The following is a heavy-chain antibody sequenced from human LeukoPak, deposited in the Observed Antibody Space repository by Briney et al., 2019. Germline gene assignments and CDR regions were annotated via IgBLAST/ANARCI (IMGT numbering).Heavy chain of an antibody. Sequence: ASVKVSCKASGGTFSSYAISWVRQAPGQGLEWMGRIIPILGIANYAQKFQGRVTITADKSTSTAYMELSSLRSEDTAVYYCASVPQEVVVPAAISYWGQGTLVTVSS. D-gene: IGHD2-2*02. CDR1: GGTFSSYA. CDR2: IIPILGIA. V-gene: IGHV1-69*04. J-gene: IGHJ4*02. CDR3: ASVPQEVVVPAAISY.